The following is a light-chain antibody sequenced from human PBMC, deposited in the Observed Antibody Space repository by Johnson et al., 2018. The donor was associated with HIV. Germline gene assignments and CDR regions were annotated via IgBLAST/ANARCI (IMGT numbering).Light chain of an antibody. CDR2: KNN. J-gene: IGLJ1*01. CDR1: SSTIGNKY. V-gene: IGLV1-51*02. CDR3: GTWDTSLSTGGA. Sequence: QSVLTQPPSVSAAPGQKVTISCSGSSSTIGNKYVSWYQILPGTAPKLLIYKNNQRPSGIPDRFSGSKSGTSATLGITGLQTGDEADYYCGTWDTSLSTGGAFGTGRKVPVL.